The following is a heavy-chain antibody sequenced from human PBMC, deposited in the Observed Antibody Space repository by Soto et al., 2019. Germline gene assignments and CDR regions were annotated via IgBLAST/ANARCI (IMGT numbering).Heavy chain of an antibody. CDR2: ISVNSGNT. J-gene: IGHJ4*02. Sequence: ASVKVSCKASGGTFSSYAISWVRQAPGQGLEWMGWISVNSGNTKLPQRLQGRATMTTDASTSTAYMEVTSLRSDDTAIYYCARDARPYYDILSDSLESDYWGLGTLVTVSS. CDR1: GGTFSSYA. D-gene: IGHD3-9*01. CDR3: ARDARPYYDILSDSLESDY. V-gene: IGHV1-18*01.